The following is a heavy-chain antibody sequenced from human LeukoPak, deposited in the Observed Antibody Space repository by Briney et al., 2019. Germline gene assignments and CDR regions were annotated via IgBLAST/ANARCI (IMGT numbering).Heavy chain of an antibody. J-gene: IGHJ4*02. Sequence: GASVNVSFKPSVRTFIRYAISWVRQAPGQGLEWMGRIIPIFGTANYAQKFQGRVTITADKSTSTAYMELSSLRPEHTAVYYCARADTLRSFDYWGQGTLVTVSS. V-gene: IGHV1-69*06. CDR3: ARADTLRSFDY. CDR1: VRTFIRYA. D-gene: IGHD4-17*01. CDR2: IIPIFGTA.